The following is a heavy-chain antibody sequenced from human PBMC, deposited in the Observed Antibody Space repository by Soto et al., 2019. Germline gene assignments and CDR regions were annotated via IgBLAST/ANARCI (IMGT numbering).Heavy chain of an antibody. Sequence: EVQLVESGGGLVKPGGSLRLSCAASGFTFTNAWMSWVRQAPGKGLEWVGRVKSKTDGGTTDYATPVKGRFTISRDDSNNTLYLQMNSLKTEDTAVYYCSTGRIVGDSWGQGTLVTVSS. CDR2: VKSKTDGGTT. CDR1: GFTFTNAW. J-gene: IGHJ4*02. V-gene: IGHV3-15*01. D-gene: IGHD1-26*01. CDR3: STGRIVGDS.